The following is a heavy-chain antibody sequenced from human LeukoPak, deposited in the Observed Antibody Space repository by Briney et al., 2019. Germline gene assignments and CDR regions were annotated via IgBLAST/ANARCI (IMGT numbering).Heavy chain of an antibody. CDR3: ARVSGSYVNWFDP. CDR2: IIPIFGTA. Sequence: WASVKVSCKASGGTFSSYAISWVRRAPGQGLEWMGGIIPIFGTANYAQKFQGRVTITTDESTSTAYMELSSLRSEDTAVYYCARVSGSYVNWFDPWGQGTLVTVSS. D-gene: IGHD1-26*01. J-gene: IGHJ5*02. V-gene: IGHV1-69*05. CDR1: GGTFSSYA.